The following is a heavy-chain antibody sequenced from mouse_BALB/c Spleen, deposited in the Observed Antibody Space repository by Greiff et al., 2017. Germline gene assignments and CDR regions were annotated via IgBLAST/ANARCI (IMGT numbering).Heavy chain of an antibody. CDR2: INPYNGDT. CDR1: GYTFTGYF. J-gene: IGHJ4*01. D-gene: IGHD1-1*01. CDR3: GKGEYYGSYAVDY. V-gene: IGHV1-37*01. Sequence: VQLKESGPELVKPGASVKISCTASGYTFTGYFMNWVKQSHGKSLEWIGRINPYNGDTFYNQKFKGKATLTVDKSSSTAHMELLSLTSEDSAVYYCGKGEYYGSYAVDYWGQGTSVTVSS.